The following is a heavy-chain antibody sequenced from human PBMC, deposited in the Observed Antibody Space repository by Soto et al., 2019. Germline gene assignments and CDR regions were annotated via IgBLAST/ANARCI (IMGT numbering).Heavy chain of an antibody. V-gene: IGHV3-11*01. CDR3: ARAGGSSGWYWDYYYGMDV. CDR2: ISSSGSTI. Sequence: GGSLRLSCAASGFTFSDYYMSWIRQAPGKGLEWVSYISSSGSTIYYADSVKGRFTISRDNAKNSLYLQMNSLRAEDTAVYYCARAGGSSGWYWDYYYGMDVWGQGTPVTISS. CDR1: GFTFSDYY. D-gene: IGHD6-19*01. J-gene: IGHJ6*02.